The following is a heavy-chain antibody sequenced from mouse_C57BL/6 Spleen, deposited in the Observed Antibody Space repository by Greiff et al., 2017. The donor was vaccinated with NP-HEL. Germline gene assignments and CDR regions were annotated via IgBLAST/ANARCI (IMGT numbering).Heavy chain of an antibody. V-gene: IGHV3-6*01. D-gene: IGHD3-2*02. CDR1: GYSITSGYY. CDR3: ARDSSGYDWFAY. Sequence: ESGPGLVKPSQSLSLPCSVTGYSITSGYYWNWIRQFPGNKLEWMGYISYDGSNNYNPSLKNRISITRDTSKNQFFLKLNSVTTEDTATYYCARDSSGYDWFAYWGQGTLVTVSA. CDR2: ISYDGSN. J-gene: IGHJ3*01.